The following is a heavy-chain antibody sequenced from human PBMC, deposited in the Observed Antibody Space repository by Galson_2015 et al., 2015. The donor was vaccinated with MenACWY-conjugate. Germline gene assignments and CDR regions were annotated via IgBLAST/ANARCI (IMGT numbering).Heavy chain of an antibody. D-gene: IGHD1-26*01. Sequence: QSGAEVKQPGESLQISCKGSGSYFPSYWIAWVRQIPGKGLEWMGLISPGDSNTRYSPSFQGQVTISADKSISTAYLQWSSLKASDTAMYYCARHPPGGRGMDVWGRGTTVTVSS. CDR2: ISPGDSNT. J-gene: IGHJ6*02. V-gene: IGHV5-51*01. CDR1: GSYFPSYW. CDR3: ARHPPGGRGMDV.